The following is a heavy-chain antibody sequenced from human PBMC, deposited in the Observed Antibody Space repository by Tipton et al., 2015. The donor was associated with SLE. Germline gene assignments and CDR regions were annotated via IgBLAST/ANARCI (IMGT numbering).Heavy chain of an antibody. CDR3: AGGDYHGSVSYIGY. CDR2: MYFSGNT. CDR1: GGSISESTYS. Sequence: TLSLTCTVPGGSISESTYSWDWIRQAPGKGLEWIGSMYFSGNTYYNPSLKSRVTISLDTSKTYFSLKLSSVTAADTAVYYCAGGDYHGSVSYIGYWGQGSLVTVSS. D-gene: IGHD3-10*01. V-gene: IGHV4-39*02. J-gene: IGHJ4*02.